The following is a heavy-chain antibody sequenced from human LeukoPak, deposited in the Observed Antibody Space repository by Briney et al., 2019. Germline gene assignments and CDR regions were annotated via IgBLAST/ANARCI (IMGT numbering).Heavy chain of an antibody. D-gene: IGHD3-16*01. CDR2: INQIVGT. CDR3: ARETTVHDSTDYRANSAFDI. J-gene: IGHJ3*02. CDR1: GASFSTYY. Sequence: NPSETLSLTCGVYGASFSTYYWGWIRQPPGKGLDLIGEINQIVGTNYNPTLRSRATTSVDTSKNQFSLTPNSVTGTYTAVYYAARETTVHDSTDYRANSAFDIWGQGTMVTVSS. V-gene: IGHV4-34*01.